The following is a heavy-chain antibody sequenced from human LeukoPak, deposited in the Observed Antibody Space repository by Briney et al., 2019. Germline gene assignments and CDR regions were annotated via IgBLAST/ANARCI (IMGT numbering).Heavy chain of an antibody. Sequence: SVKVSCKASGGTFSSYAISWVRQAPGQGLEWMGRIIPILGIANYAQKFQGRVTITADKSTSTAYMELSSLRSEDTAVCYCARAGYCSSTSCIRFDYWGQGTLVTVSS. CDR1: GGTFSSYA. V-gene: IGHV1-69*04. J-gene: IGHJ4*02. CDR2: IIPILGIA. D-gene: IGHD2-2*01. CDR3: ARAGYCSSTSCIRFDY.